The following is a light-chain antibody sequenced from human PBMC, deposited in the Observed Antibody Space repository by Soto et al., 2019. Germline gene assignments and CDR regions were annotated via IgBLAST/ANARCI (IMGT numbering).Light chain of an antibody. CDR1: QSVSSY. J-gene: IGKJ5*01. CDR2: DAS. V-gene: IGKV3-11*01. Sequence: EIVLTQSPATLPLSPGERATLSCRASQSVSSYLAWYQQKPGQAPRLLIYDASNRATGIPARFSGSGSGTDFTLTISSLEPEDFAVYYCQQRSNSPPFTFGQGTRLEI. CDR3: QQRSNSPPFT.